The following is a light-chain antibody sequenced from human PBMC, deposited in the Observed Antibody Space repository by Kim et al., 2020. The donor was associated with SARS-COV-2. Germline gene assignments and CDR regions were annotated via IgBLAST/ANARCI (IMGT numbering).Light chain of an antibody. J-gene: IGKJ2*01. CDR1: QGISND. CDR2: GAS. Sequence: DIQMTQSPSSLSASVGDRITITCRASQGISNDLAWYQQKPGKAPRLLIYGASILQSGVPSRFSGSGSGTDFTLSISSLQPEDFAMYFCQNYNSAPYTFGQGTKLEI. CDR3: QNYNSAPYT. V-gene: IGKV1-27*01.